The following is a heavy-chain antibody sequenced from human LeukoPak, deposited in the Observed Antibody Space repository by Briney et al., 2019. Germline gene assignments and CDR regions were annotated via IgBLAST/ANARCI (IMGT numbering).Heavy chain of an antibody. CDR3: VKGEGYDYLWVSYRLEY. CDR1: GFTLSNYA. Sequence: GGSLRLSCSGSGFTLSNYAMHWVRQAPGKGLEYVSAVYNNGGTTYYADSVKGRFSISRDNSKSTLYLHMSSLRAEDTAVYYCVKGEGYDYLWVSYRLEYCGQGTRVTVSS. CDR2: VYNNGGTT. D-gene: IGHD3-16*02. V-gene: IGHV3-64D*06. J-gene: IGHJ4*02.